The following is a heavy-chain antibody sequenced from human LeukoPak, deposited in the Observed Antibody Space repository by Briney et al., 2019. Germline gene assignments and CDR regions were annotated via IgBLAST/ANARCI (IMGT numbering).Heavy chain of an antibody. CDR1: GFTFSSDA. V-gene: IGHV3-64D*06. Sequence: GGSLRLSCSASGFTFSSDAMHWVRQAPGKGLEYVSAISSNGGSTYYADSVKGRFTISRDNSKNTLYLQMSSLRAEDTAVYYCVKGGIAVAAPFDYWGQGTLVTVSS. J-gene: IGHJ4*02. CDR2: ISSNGGST. D-gene: IGHD6-19*01. CDR3: VKGGIAVAAPFDY.